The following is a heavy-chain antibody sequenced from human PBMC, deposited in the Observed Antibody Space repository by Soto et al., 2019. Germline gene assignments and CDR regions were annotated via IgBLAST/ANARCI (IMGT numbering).Heavy chain of an antibody. Sequence: EVQLVESGGGLVKPGGSLRLSFAASGFTFSSYSMNWVRQAPGKGLEWVSSISSSSSYIYYADSVKGRFTISRDNAKNSLYLQMNSLRAEDTAVYYCARGAYYYDSSGYPYWGQGTLVTVSS. CDR2: ISSSSSYI. D-gene: IGHD3-22*01. V-gene: IGHV3-21*01. J-gene: IGHJ4*02. CDR1: GFTFSSYS. CDR3: ARGAYYYDSSGYPY.